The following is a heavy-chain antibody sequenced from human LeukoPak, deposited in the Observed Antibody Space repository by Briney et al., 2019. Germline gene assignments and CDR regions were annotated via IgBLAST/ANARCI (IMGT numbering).Heavy chain of an antibody. V-gene: IGHV4-30-4*08. Sequence: TASETLSLTCTVSGGSISSGDYYWSWIRQPPGKGLECIGYIYYSGSTYYNPSLKSRVTISVDTSKNQFSLKLSSVTAADTAVYYCARGSGGEYCSSTSCYSDWFDPWGQGTLVTVSS. D-gene: IGHD2-2*01. J-gene: IGHJ5*02. CDR3: ARGSGGEYCSSTSCYSDWFDP. CDR1: GGSISSGDYY. CDR2: IYYSGST.